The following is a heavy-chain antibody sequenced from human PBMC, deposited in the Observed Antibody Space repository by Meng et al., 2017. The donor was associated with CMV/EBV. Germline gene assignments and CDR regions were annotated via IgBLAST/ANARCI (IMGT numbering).Heavy chain of an antibody. CDR3: TRLGDAPLRRGFDP. V-gene: IGHV3-73*01. Sequence: GASLKISCAASGFTFSGSAMHWVRQASGKGLEWVGRIRSKANSYATAYAASVKGRFTISRDDSKNTAYLQMNSLKTEDTAVYYCTRLGDAPLRRGFDPWGQGTLVTVSS. CDR1: GFTFSGSA. CDR2: IRSKANSYAT. J-gene: IGHJ5*02. D-gene: IGHD5-12*01.